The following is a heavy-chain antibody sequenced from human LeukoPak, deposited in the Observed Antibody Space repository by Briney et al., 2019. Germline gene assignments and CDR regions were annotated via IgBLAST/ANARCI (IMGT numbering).Heavy chain of an antibody. CDR1: GYTFTGCE. Sequence: ASVKVSCKASGYTFTGCEIHWVRQATGQGLEWMGWMNPKSGNSAYAQKFQGRVTMTRDMSTSTVYMELSSLRSEDTAIYYCAKEAVTIFGLVRTQTTKHPHRFDPWGQGTLVTVSS. D-gene: IGHD3-3*01. CDR2: MNPKSGNS. V-gene: IGHV1-8*02. J-gene: IGHJ5*02. CDR3: AKEAVTIFGLVRTQTTKHPHRFDP.